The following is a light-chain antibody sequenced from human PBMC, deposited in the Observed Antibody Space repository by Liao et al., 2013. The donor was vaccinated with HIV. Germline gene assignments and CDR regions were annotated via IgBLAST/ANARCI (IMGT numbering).Light chain of an antibody. CDR3: QAWDTSTACVV. CDR1: RLGDKY. Sequence: SYDLTQPPSVSVSSGQTASITCSGDRLGDKYACWYQQKSGQSPVLVIYQDSLRPSGIPERFSGSNSGNTATLTISGDPGYGMRADYYCQAWDTSTACVVFGGGTKLTV. CDR2: QDS. V-gene: IGLV3-1*01. J-gene: IGLJ2*01.